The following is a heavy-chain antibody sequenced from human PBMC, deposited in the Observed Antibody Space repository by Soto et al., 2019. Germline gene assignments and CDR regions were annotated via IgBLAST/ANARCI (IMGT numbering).Heavy chain of an antibody. CDR3: ARDYGDYFDY. CDR1: GGSINNYY. J-gene: IGHJ4*02. CDR2: IYYSGST. D-gene: IGHD4-17*01. Sequence: SETLSLTCTVSGGSINNYYWSWIRQPPGKGLEWIGYIYYSGSTYYNPSLKSRVTISVDTSKNQFSLKLSSVTAADTAVYYCARDYGDYFDYWGQGTLVTVSS. V-gene: IGHV4-59*01.